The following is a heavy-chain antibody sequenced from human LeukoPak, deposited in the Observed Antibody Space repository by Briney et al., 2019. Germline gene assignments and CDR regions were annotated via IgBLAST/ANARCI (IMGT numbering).Heavy chain of an antibody. D-gene: IGHD4-17*01. CDR1: GFTFDDYA. V-gene: IGHV3-43D*03. J-gene: IGHJ4*02. CDR3: AKDFRRMTTVTSGAYFHY. Sequence: QPGGSLRLSCAASGFTFDDYAMHWVRHAPGKGLEWVSFVTWDGSGAYYADSVKGRFTISRDNSKNSLYLQMNSLRAEDTALYYCAKDFRRMTTVTSGAYFHYWGQGTLVTVSS. CDR2: VTWDGSGA.